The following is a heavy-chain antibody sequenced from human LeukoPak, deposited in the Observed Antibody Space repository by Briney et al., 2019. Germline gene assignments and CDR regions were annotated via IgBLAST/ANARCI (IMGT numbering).Heavy chain of an antibody. V-gene: IGHV3-21*01. J-gene: IGHJ4*02. CDR1: GFTFSSYS. D-gene: IGHD6-19*01. Sequence: GGSLRLSCAASGFTFSSYSMNWVRQAPGKGLEWVSSISSSSSYIYYADSVKGRFTISRDNAKNSLYLQMNSLRAEDTAVYYCARDQQWLGDFDYWGQGTLVTVSS. CDR2: ISSSSSYI. CDR3: ARDQQWLGDFDY.